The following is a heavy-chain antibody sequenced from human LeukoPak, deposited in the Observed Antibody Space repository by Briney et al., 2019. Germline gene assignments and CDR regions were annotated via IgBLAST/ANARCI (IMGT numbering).Heavy chain of an antibody. CDR3: AREAEQLFTLPDY. Sequence: GGSLRLSCAASGFTFSRFWMSWVRQAPGKGLEWVANIKQDGSQKYYVDSVKGRFTISRDNAKNSLYLQMDSLRVEDTAVYYCAREAEQLFTLPDYWGQGTLVTVSS. CDR1: GFTFSRFW. J-gene: IGHJ4*02. CDR2: IKQDGSQK. V-gene: IGHV3-7*01. D-gene: IGHD6-13*01.